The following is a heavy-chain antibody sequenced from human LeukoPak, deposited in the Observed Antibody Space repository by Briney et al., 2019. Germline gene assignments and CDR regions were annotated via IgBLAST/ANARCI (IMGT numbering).Heavy chain of an antibody. Sequence: SETLSLTCTVSGGSISSYYWSWIRQPPGKGLEWIGYIYYSGSTNYNPSLKSRVTISVDTSKNQFSLRLTSVTAADTAVYYCARFGGYSGYDIDYWGQGTLVTVSS. J-gene: IGHJ4*02. CDR3: ARFGGYSGYDIDY. V-gene: IGHV4-59*01. CDR2: IYYSGST. D-gene: IGHD5-12*01. CDR1: GGSISSYY.